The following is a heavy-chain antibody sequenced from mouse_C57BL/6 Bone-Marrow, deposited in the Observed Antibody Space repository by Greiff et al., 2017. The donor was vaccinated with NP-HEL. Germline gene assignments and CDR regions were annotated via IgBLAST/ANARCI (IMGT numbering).Heavy chain of an antibody. CDR2: IHPGSGST. CDR3: ARKFITTVVDGAMDD. CDR1: GYTFTSYW. Sequence: QVQLQQPGAELVKPGASVKMSCKASGYTFTSYWITWVKQRPGQGLEWIGDIHPGSGSTNYNEKFKSKATLTVDTSSSTAYMQLSSLTSEDSAVYYCARKFITTVVDGAMDDWGQGTSVTVSS. V-gene: IGHV1-55*01. D-gene: IGHD1-1*01. J-gene: IGHJ4*01.